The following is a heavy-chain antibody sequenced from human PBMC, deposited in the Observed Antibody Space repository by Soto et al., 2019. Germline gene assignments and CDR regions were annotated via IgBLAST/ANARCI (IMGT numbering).Heavy chain of an antibody. CDR3: ARRVYSSSWYVWFDP. CDR1: GGSISSYY. J-gene: IGHJ5*02. V-gene: IGHV4-59*01. CDR2: IYYSGST. D-gene: IGHD6-13*01. Sequence: QVQLQESGPGLVKPSETLSLTCTVSGGSISSYYWSWIRHPPGKGLEWIGYIYYSGSTNYNPSLKSRVTISVDTSKNQFSLKLSSVTAADTAVYYCARRVYSSSWYVWFDPWGQGTLVTVSS.